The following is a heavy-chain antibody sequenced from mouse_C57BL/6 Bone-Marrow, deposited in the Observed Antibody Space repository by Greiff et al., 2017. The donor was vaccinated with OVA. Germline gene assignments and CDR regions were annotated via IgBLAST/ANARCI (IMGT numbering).Heavy chain of an antibody. J-gene: IGHJ1*03. Sequence: VQLQESGAELVKPGASVKISCKASGYTFTDYYINWVKQRPGQGLEWIGKIGPGSGSTYYNEKFKGKATLTADKSSSTAYMQLSSLTSEDSAVYFSARSFITTVAPHWYFDVWGTGTTVTVSS. CDR2: IGPGSGST. D-gene: IGHD1-1*01. CDR1: GYTFTDYY. CDR3: ARSFITTVAPHWYFDV. V-gene: IGHV1-77*01.